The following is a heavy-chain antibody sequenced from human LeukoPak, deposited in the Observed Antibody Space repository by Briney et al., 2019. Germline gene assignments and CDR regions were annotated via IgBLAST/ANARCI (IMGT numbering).Heavy chain of an antibody. CDR2: IYTSGST. V-gene: IGHV4-61*02. CDR1: GGSISSGSYY. D-gene: IGHD1-14*01. CDR3: ARVFRPDDAFDI. J-gene: IGHJ3*02. Sequence: SQTLSLTCTVSGGSISSGSYYWSWIRQPAGKGLEWIGRIYTSGSTNYNPSLKSRVTMSVDTSKNQFSLKLSSVTAADTAVYYCARVFRPDDAFDIWGQGTMVTVSS.